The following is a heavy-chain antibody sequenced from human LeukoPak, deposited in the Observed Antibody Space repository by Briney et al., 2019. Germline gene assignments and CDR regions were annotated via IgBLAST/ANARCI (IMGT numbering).Heavy chain of an antibody. CDR1: GGSFSGYY. CDR2: INHSGST. J-gene: IGHJ6*03. V-gene: IGHV4-34*01. CDR3: ARARIDIVATIGGNYYYYYYMDV. D-gene: IGHD5-12*01. Sequence: SETLSLTCAVYGGSFSGYYWSWIRQPPGQGLEWIGEINHSGSTNYNPSLKSRVTISVDTSKNQFSLKLSSVTAADTAVYYCARARIDIVATIGGNYYYYYYMDVWGKGTTVTVSS.